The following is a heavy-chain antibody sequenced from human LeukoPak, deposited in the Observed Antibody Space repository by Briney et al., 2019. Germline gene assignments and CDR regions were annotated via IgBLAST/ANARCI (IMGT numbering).Heavy chain of an antibody. CDR3: ARSYYYDSSGYYGDSPYDAFGI. V-gene: IGHV3-21*01. J-gene: IGHJ3*02. D-gene: IGHD3-22*01. Sequence: EAGGSLRLSCAASGFTFSTFNMNWVRQAPGKGLEWVSSISTSSRYIHYADSLKGRFTISRDNGENSLYLQMNSLRAEDTAMYYCARSYYYDSSGYYGDSPYDAFGIWGQGTMVTVSS. CDR1: GFTFSTFN. CDR2: ISTSSRYI.